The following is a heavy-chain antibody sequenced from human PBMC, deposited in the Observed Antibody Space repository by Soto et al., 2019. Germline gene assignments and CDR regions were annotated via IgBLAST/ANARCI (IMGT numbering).Heavy chain of an antibody. CDR2: INHSGST. CDR3: ARNRGSYFDWLLQYYFDY. V-gene: IGHV4-34*01. J-gene: IGHJ4*02. CDR1: GGSFSGYY. Sequence: PSETLSLTCAVYGGSFSGYYWSWIRQPPGKGLEWIGEINHSGSTNYNPSLKSRVTISVDTSKNQFSLKLSSVTAADTAVYYCARNRGSYFDWLLQYYFDYWGQGTLVTVSS. D-gene: IGHD3-9*01.